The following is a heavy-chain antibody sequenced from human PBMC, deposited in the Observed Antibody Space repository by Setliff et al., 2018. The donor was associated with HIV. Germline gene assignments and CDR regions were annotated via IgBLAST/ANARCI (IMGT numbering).Heavy chain of an antibody. V-gene: IGHV4-59*01. CDR3: AGSKGATRPSAEYSQN. J-gene: IGHJ1*01. D-gene: IGHD1-26*01. CDR2: IFYSGRT. CDR1: GGFISSFY. Sequence: KPSETLSLTCTVSGGFISSFYWSWIRQPPGKGLEWIGDIFYSGRTNYNPSLKSRVTISLDTSKIQFALKLSSVTTADTAIYYCAGSKGATRPSAEYSQNWGQGTLVTVSS.